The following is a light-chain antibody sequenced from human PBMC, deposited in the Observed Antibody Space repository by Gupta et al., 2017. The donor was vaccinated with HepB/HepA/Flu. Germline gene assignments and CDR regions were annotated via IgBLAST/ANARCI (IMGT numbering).Light chain of an antibody. CDR3: SSYTSSSTFVV. V-gene: IGLV2-18*02. CDR1: ISDIGSYNR. J-gene: IGLJ2*01. CDR2: EVS. Sequence: QSALTQPPSVSGSPGQSVTIPCTGTISDIGSYNRVSWYQQSPGTAPKVMIYEVSNRPSGVPDRFSGSKSGNTASLTISGLQAEDESDYYCSSYTSSSTFVVFGGGTKLTVL.